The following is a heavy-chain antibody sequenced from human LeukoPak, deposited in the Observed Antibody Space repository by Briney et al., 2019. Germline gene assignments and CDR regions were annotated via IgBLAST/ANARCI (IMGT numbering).Heavy chain of an antibody. CDR1: GFTFSNYG. CDR3: AKDMGEDGSYFLDH. J-gene: IGHJ5*02. CDR2: IWYDGSNK. Sequence: GGSVRLSCAASGFTFSNYGILWVREAPGKGVEGGAVIWYDGSNKYYAPSVKGRFTVFRVNSKITVYMQMNSLRAEDTAVYYCAKDMGEDGSYFLDHWGQGTLVTVSS. D-gene: IGHD1-26*01. V-gene: IGHV3-33*06.